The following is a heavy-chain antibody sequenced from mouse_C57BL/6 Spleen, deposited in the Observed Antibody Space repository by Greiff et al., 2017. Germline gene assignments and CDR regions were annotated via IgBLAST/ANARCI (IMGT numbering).Heavy chain of an antibody. J-gene: IGHJ1*03. D-gene: IGHD4-1*01. Sequence: VMLVESGPGLVQPSQSLSITCTVSGFSLTSYGVHWVRQSPGKGLEWLGVIWRGGSTDYNAAFMSRLSITKDNSKSQVFFKMNSLQADDTAIYYCAKTNWDWYFDVWGTGTTVTVSS. V-gene: IGHV2-5*01. CDR3: AKTNWDWYFDV. CDR2: IWRGGST. CDR1: GFSLTSYG.